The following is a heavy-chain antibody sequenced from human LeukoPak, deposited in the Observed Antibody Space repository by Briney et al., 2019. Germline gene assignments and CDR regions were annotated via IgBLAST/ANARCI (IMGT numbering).Heavy chain of an antibody. D-gene: IGHD3-3*01. CDR3: ARDVPSPFLGVVIINGFDY. J-gene: IGHJ4*02. CDR2: ISAYNGNT. CDR1: GYTFTSYG. Sequence: ASMKVSCKASGYTFTSYGISWVRQAPGQGLEWMGWISAYNGNTNYAQKLQGRVTMTTDTSTSTAYMELRSLRSDDTAVYYCARDVPSPFLGVVIINGFDYWGQGTLVTVSS. V-gene: IGHV1-18*01.